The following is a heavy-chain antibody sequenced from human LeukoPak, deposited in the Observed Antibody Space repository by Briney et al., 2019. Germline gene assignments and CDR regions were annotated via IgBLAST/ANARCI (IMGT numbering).Heavy chain of an antibody. Sequence: PGGSLRLSCAASGYTFSSYSMNWVRQAPGKGLEWVSSINSDSSLMFYAESVKGRFTISRDNARNSLYLQMDSLRAEDTAVYYCIRDLFDDYSLDYWGQGALVTVSS. J-gene: IGHJ4*02. V-gene: IGHV3-21*01. D-gene: IGHD3-16*01. CDR2: INSDSSLM. CDR1: GYTFSSYS. CDR3: IRDLFDDYSLDY.